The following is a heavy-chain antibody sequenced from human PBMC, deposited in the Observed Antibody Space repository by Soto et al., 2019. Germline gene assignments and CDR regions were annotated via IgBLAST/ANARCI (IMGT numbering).Heavy chain of an antibody. Sequence: ASVKPSCKASGYTFTNYAINWVRQAPGQGLEWMGWINAGNGNTKYSQRFQGRVTITRDTSASTTYMELSSLRSEDTAVYYCARGIWSASLRPYYFDSWGQGTLVTVSS. V-gene: IGHV1-3*01. CDR1: GYTFTNYA. CDR2: INAGNGNT. D-gene: IGHD3-3*01. CDR3: ARGIWSASLRPYYFDS. J-gene: IGHJ4*02.